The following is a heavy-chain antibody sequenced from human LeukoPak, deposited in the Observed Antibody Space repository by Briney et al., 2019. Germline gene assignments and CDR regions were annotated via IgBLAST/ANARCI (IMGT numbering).Heavy chain of an antibody. J-gene: IGHJ4*02. CDR2: ISVSSGTI. CDR1: GFTFSSYS. V-gene: IGHV3-48*01. D-gene: IGHD3-10*01. CDR3: ARDSPRGSGSYYSDFDY. Sequence: GGSLRLSCAASGFTFSSYSMNWVRQAPGKGLEWVSYISVSSGTIYYTDSVKGRFTISRDNAKNSLYLQMNSLRAEDTAVYYCARDSPRGSGSYYSDFDYWGQGTLVTVSS.